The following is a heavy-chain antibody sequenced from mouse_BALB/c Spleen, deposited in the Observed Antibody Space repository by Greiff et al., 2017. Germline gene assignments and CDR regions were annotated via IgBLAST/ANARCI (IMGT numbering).Heavy chain of an antibody. CDR2: ISSGGST. CDR1: GFTFSSYA. V-gene: IGHV5-6-5*01. J-gene: IGHJ1*01. D-gene: IGHD2-12*01. Sequence: EVQVVESGGGLVKPGGSLKLSCAASGFTFSSYAMSWVRQTPEKRLEWVASISSGGSTYYPDSVKGRFTISRDNARNILYLQMSSLRSEDTAMYYCARVYSGRYFDVWAAGTTVTVSS. CDR3: ARVYSGRYFDV.